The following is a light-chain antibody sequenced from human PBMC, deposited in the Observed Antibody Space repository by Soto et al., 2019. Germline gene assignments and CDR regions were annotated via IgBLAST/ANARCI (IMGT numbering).Light chain of an antibody. J-gene: IGKJ4*01. CDR3: QQYGTSLLT. CDR1: QSVNSNY. V-gene: IGKV3-20*01. Sequence: EIVLTHSPGTLSLSPAERAALSCRASQSVNSNYLAWYQQKPGQAPRLLIYGASNRATGIPDRFSGSGSGTDFTLTISRLEPEDFAVYHCQQYGTSLLTFGGGTKVDIK. CDR2: GAS.